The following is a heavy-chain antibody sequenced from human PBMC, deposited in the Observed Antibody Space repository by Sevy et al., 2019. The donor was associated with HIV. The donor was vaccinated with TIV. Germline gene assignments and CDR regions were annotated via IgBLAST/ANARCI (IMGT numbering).Heavy chain of an antibody. J-gene: IGHJ4*02. D-gene: IGHD4-17*01. CDR2: INSDGRSA. V-gene: IGHV3-74*01. CDR3: ARNNYGEGYYFDY. CDR1: GFTFSSYW. Sequence: GGSLRLSCAASGFTFSSYWMHWVRQAPGKGLVWVSRINSDGRSATYADSVKGRFTISRDNAKNTLYLQMNSLRAEDADVYYCARNNYGEGYYFDYWGQGTLVTVSS.